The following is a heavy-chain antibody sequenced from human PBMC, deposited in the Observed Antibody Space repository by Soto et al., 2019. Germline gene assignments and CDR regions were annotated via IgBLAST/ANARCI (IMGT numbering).Heavy chain of an antibody. Sequence: GSLILSFSSSGFTFISYSINFVLQSPGKGLEWVSSISSSSSYIYYADSVKCRFTISRDNAKNSLYLQMNSLRAEDTAVYYCARDLGYRYGHNYYYGMDVWGQGTTVTVSS. CDR1: GFTFISYS. CDR2: ISSSSSYI. D-gene: IGHD5-18*01. V-gene: IGHV3-21*01. CDR3: ARDLGYRYGHNYYYGMDV. J-gene: IGHJ6*02.